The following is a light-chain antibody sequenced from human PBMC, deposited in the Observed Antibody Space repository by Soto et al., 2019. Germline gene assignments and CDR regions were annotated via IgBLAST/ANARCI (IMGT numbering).Light chain of an antibody. CDR3: RSYPGNNYV. CDR2: EVS. V-gene: IGLV2-8*01. Sequence: QSALTQPPSASGSPGQSVTISCTGTSSDVGGYDYVSWYQHHPGKAPQLMIYEVSKRPSGVPDRFSGSKSGNTASLTVSGLQAEDEADYYCRSYPGNNYVFGTGTKLTVL. J-gene: IGLJ1*01. CDR1: SSDVGGYDY.